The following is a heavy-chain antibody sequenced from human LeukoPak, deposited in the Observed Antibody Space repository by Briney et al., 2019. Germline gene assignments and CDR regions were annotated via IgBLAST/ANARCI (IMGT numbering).Heavy chain of an antibody. CDR1: GGSVSSGSYC. J-gene: IGHJ4*02. V-gene: IGHV4-61*03. Sequence: SETLSLTCTVSGGSVSSGSYCWSWLRQPPWKGLGWIGDIYYTGTINYKPSLKSRVTISVDTSKNHFSPKLSSVTAADTAVYYCARGGGRYCTGTTCYSFDYWGQGTLVTVSS. CDR3: ARGGGRYCTGTTCYSFDY. CDR2: IYYTGTI. D-gene: IGHD2-8*02.